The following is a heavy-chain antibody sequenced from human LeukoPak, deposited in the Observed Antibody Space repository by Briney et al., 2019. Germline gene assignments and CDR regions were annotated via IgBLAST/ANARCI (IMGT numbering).Heavy chain of an antibody. J-gene: IGHJ4*02. D-gene: IGHD6-19*01. Sequence: PSETLSLTCTVSGGSISSYYWSWIRQPPGKGLEWIGYIYYSGSTNYNPSLKSRVTISVDTSKNQFSLKLSSVTAADTAVYYCVRGGSPSIAVAGSIDYWGQGTLVTVSS. CDR2: IYYSGST. CDR3: VRGGSPSIAVAGSIDY. V-gene: IGHV4-59*01. CDR1: GGSISSYY.